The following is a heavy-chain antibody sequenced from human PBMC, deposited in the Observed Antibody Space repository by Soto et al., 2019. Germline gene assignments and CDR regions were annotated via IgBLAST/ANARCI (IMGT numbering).Heavy chain of an antibody. J-gene: IGHJ4*02. CDR1: GFTFSNYG. CDR2: ISYDGSNK. V-gene: IGHV3-30*18. D-gene: IGHD6-6*01. CDR3: AKEHPSLVGPEDAIDY. Sequence: QVQLVESGGGVVQPGRSLRLSCAASGFTFSNYGMHWVRQAPGKGLEWVAVISYDGSNKYYADSVKGRFTISRDNSKNTLYLQMNSLRAEDTAVYYCAKEHPSLVGPEDAIDYWGQGTLVAVSS.